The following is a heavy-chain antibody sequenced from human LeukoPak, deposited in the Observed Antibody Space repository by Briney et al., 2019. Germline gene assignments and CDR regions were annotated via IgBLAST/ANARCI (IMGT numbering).Heavy chain of an antibody. V-gene: IGHV1-8*03. D-gene: IGHD1-26*01. Sequence: ASVKVSCKASGYTFTSYYINWVRQATGQGLEWIGWMNPNSGNAGYAQKFQDRVTITRNTSISTAYMELSSLRSEDTAVYYCARGLNSGTYEDAFDIWGQGTMVTVSS. CDR1: GYTFTSYY. CDR2: MNPNSGNA. CDR3: ARGLNSGTYEDAFDI. J-gene: IGHJ3*02.